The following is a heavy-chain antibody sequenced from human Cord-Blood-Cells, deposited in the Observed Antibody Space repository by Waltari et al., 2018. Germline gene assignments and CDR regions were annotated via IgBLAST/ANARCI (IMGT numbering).Heavy chain of an antibody. CDR2: INPNSGGT. D-gene: IGHD3-10*01. CDR3: ARDGPRITMVRGVIDY. J-gene: IGHJ4*02. V-gene: IGHV1-2*02. CDR1: GYTFTGYY. Sequence: QVQLVQSGAEVKKPGASVKVSCKASGYTFTGYYMHWVRQATGQGLEWMGWINPNSGGTNYAQKFQGRVTMTRDTSISTAYMELSRLRSDDTAVYYCARDGPRITMVRGVIDYWGQGTLVTVSS.